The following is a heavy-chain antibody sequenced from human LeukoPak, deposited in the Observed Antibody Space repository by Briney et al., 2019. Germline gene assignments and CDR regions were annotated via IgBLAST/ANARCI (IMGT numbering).Heavy chain of an antibody. V-gene: IGHV3-30*18. CDR2: ISYDGNNR. J-gene: IGHJ3*02. D-gene: IGHD3-16*01. CDR3: AKVKGEVIGAFDI. CDR1: RFTFSSYG. Sequence: GGSLRLSCAASRFTFSSYGMHWVRQAPGKGLEWVAVISYDGNNRYYADSVKGRFTISRYNSKNTLYLQMNSLRAEDTTVYYCAKVKGEVIGAFDIWGQGTMVTVSS.